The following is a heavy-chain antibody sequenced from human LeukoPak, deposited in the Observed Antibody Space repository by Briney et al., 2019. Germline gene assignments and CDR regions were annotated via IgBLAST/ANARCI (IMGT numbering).Heavy chain of an antibody. CDR2: INHSRST. V-gene: IGHV4-34*01. D-gene: IGHD3-22*01. J-gene: IGHJ4*02. CDR1: GGSFSGFY. Sequence: SSETLSLTCAVYGGSFSGFYWSWIRQPPGKGLEWIGEINHSRSTYYNPSLKSRVTISVDTSKNQFSLRLSSVTAADTAVYYCARIEGAYYDSSGYSDYFDYWGQGTLVTVSS. CDR3: ARIEGAYYDSSGYSDYFDY.